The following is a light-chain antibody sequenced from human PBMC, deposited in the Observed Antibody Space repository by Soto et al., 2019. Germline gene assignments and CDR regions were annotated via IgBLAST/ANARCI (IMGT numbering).Light chain of an antibody. CDR1: QSVSSSY. CDR3: RQYGSSPWT. J-gene: IGKJ1*01. V-gene: IGKV3-20*01. CDR2: GAS. Sequence: EIVLTQSPGTLSLSPGERATLSCRASQSVSSSYLAWYQQKPGQAPRLLIYGASSRATGIPDRFSGSGSGTDFTLTISRLEAEDFSVYYCRQYGSSPWTFGQGTKVAIK.